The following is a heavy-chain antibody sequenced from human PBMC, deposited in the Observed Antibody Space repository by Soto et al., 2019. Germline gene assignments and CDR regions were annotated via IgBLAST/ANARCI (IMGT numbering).Heavy chain of an antibody. CDR3: AKSLFGELLTDLAFDI. CDR2: ISGSGGST. CDR1: GFTFSSYA. V-gene: IGHV3-23*01. Sequence: GVLRLSCAASGFTFSSYAMSWVRQAPGKGLEWVSAISGSGGSTYYADSVKGRFTISRDNSKNTLYLQMNSLRAEDTAVYYCAKSLFGELLTDLAFDIWGQGTMVTVSS. D-gene: IGHD3-10*02. J-gene: IGHJ3*02.